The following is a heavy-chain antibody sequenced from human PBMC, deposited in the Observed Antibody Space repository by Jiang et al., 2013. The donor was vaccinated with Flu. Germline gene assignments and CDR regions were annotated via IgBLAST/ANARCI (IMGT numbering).Heavy chain of an antibody. D-gene: IGHD3-3*01. CDR1: YYTFTSYG. V-gene: IGHV1-18*04. CDR3: ARYSFWSGYWNPSGFDY. CDR2: ISPYNGDT. Sequence: GAEVKKPGASVKVSCKASYYTFTSYGISWVRQAPGQGLEWMGWISPYNGDTNYAQNLQGRLTMTTDTSTTTAYMELKSLRSDDTAVYYCARYSFWSGYWNPSGFDYWGQGTLVTVSS. J-gene: IGHJ4*02.